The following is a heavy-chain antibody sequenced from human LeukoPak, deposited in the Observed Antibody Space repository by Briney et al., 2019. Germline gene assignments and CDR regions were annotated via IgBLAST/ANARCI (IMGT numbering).Heavy chain of an antibody. D-gene: IGHD1-26*01. CDR2: IYYSGST. J-gene: IGHJ4*02. CDR3: ARYREVGATVDY. V-gene: IGHV4-59*12. Sequence: SETLSLTCTVSGESISGYYWSWIRQPPGKGLEWIGYIYYSGSTNYNPSLKSRVTMSVDTSKTQFSLKLSPVTAADTAVYYCARYREVGATVDYWGQGTLVTVSS. CDR1: GESISGYY.